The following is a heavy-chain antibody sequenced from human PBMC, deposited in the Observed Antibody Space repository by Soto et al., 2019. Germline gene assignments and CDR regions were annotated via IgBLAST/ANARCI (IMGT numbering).Heavy chain of an antibody. CDR2: IYYSGST. D-gene: IGHD3-3*01. CDR1: GGSISSGGYY. V-gene: IGHV4-31*03. Sequence: QVQLQESGPGLVKPSQTLSLTCTVSGGSISSGGYYWSWIRQHPGKGLEWIGYIYYSGSTYYNPSLKSRVTISVDTSKNQFSLKLSSVTAADTAVYYCARGGVVITPHKFYYYYYGMDVWGQGTTVTVSS. CDR3: ARGGVVITPHKFYYYYYGMDV. J-gene: IGHJ6*02.